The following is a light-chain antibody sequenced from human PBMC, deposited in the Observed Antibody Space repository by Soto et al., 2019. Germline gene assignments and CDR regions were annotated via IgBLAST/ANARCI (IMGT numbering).Light chain of an antibody. CDR3: CSGSTTFYV. CDR2: EVR. Sequence: QSVLTQPASVSGSPGQSITISCTGTSSDIGSYDLVSWYQQHADKVPKLIIYEVRKRPSGVSNRFSGSKSGNTASPTISGLQAEDEADYYCCSGSTTFYVFGTGTKVTVL. V-gene: IGLV2-23*02. CDR1: SSDIGSYDL. J-gene: IGLJ1*01.